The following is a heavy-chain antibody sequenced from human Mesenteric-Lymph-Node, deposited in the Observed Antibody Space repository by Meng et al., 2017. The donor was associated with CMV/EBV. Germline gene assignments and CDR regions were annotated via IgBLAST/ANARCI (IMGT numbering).Heavy chain of an antibody. Sequence: GESLKISCAASGFTVSSNYMSWVRQAPGKGLEWVLGTRASGANTWYADSVKGRSFISKDNSNNALYLQMNSLRAEDTAVYYCAKEGLGGFTAFDIWGPGTVVTVSS. D-gene: IGHD3-16*01. CDR2: TRASGANT. J-gene: IGHJ3*02. V-gene: IGHV3-23*01. CDR1: GFTVSSNY. CDR3: AKEGLGGFTAFDI.